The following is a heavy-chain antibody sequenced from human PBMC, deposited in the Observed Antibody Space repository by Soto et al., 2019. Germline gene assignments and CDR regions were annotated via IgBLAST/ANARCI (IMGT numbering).Heavy chain of an antibody. J-gene: IGHJ4*02. CDR1: GFTFSTYA. CDR2: VSSGGGT. V-gene: IGHV3-23*01. CDR3: AKSRGAGGHFDY. D-gene: IGHD2-15*01. Sequence: EVELLESGGGLVQPEGSLRLSCAASGFTFSTYAMGWVRQAPGKGLEWVSVVSSGGGTHYADSVKGRFTVSRDNSKNTLSLQMNSLRADATAVYYCAKSRGAGGHFDYSGQGALVTVSS.